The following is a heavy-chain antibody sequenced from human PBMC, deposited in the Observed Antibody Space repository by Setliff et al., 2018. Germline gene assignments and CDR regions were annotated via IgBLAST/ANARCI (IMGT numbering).Heavy chain of an antibody. CDR1: GVTFSRHA. CDR3: TTRYCSHGGCYREGLLAATHNYNFWSGVKDV. D-gene: IGHD3-3*01. CDR2: MSNDGSDK. Sequence: GGSLRLSCAASGVTFSRHAMHWVRQAPGKGLEWVAVMSNDGSDKNYADSVKGRFAISRDNSKNTLYLQMNSLRAEDTAVYYCTTRYCSHGGCYREGLLAATHNYNFWSGVKDVWGKGTTVTVSS. J-gene: IGHJ6*04. V-gene: IGHV3-30*01.